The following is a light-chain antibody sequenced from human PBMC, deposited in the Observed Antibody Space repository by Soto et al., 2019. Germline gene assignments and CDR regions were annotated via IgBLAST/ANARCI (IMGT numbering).Light chain of an antibody. CDR1: SSDVGAYNY. V-gene: IGLV2-14*01. CDR2: EVS. Sequence: QSVLTQPASVSVSPGQSITISCTGTSSDVGAYNYVSWFQQHPGKAPTLIISEVSNRPSGVSNRFSGSKSGNAASLTISGLQAEDEADYFCFSFTTDWTHVFGTGTKLTVL. J-gene: IGLJ1*01. CDR3: FSFTTDWTHV.